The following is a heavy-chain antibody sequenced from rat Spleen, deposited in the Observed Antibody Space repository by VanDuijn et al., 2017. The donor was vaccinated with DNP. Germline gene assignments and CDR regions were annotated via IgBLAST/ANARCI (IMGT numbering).Heavy chain of an antibody. Sequence: EVQLVESGGGLVQPGRSLKLSCAASGFTFSNYYMAWVRQAPKKGLEWVATISTSGSRTYYPDSVKGRFTISRDNAKSSLYLQMNSLKSEDTATYYWARQEEDDYYSGDPFFDYWGQGVMVTVSS. D-gene: IGHD1-1*01. CDR3: ARQEEDDYYSGDPFFDY. CDR2: ISTSGSRT. V-gene: IGHV5-25*01. J-gene: IGHJ2*01. CDR1: GFTFSNYY.